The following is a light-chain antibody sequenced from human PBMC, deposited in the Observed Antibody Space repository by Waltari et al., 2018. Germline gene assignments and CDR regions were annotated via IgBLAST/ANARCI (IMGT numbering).Light chain of an antibody. Sequence: EIVMTKPPISSPVTLGAPPKISCRSSEGLLHTNGYYYLDWYLQRPGQSPQLLIYFGSNRASGVADRFSGSASGTDFTLQVSRVEAEDVGVYFCMQCLQMPFTFGQGTRLQI. J-gene: IGKJ2*01. CDR3: MQCLQMPFT. V-gene: IGKV2-28*01. CDR2: FGS. CDR1: EGLLHTNGYYY.